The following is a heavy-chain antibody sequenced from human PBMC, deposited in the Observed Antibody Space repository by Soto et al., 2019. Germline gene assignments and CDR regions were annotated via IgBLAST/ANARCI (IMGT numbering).Heavy chain of an antibody. CDR1: GSTFTSSA. Sequence: SVKVSCKASGSTFTSSAVQWVRQARGQRLEWIGWIVVGSGNTNYAQKFQERVTITRDMSTSTAYMELSSLRSEDTAVYYCAAGLELRLDYYYGMDVWGQGTTVTVSS. CDR3: AAGLELRLDYYYGMDV. J-gene: IGHJ6*02. CDR2: IVVGSGNT. D-gene: IGHD1-7*01. V-gene: IGHV1-58*01.